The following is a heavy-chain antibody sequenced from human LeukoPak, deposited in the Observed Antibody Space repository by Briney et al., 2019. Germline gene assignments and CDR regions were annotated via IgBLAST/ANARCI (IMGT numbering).Heavy chain of an antibody. D-gene: IGHD1-14*01. J-gene: IGHJ4*02. CDR2: ISSSSSYI. CDR3: ARAPSPAPNPRGY. V-gene: IGHV3-21*01. CDR1: GCTFSSYS. Sequence: GGSLRLSCAASGCTFSSYSMNWVRQAPGKGLKWVSSISSSSSYIYYADSVKGRFTISRDNAKNSLYLQMNSLRAEDTAVYYCARAPSPAPNPRGYWGQGTLVTVSS.